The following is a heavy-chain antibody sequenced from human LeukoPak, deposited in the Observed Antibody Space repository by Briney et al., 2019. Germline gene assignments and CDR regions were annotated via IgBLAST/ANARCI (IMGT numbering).Heavy chain of an antibody. CDR2: ISVSGNT. CDR1: GFTLSSYA. J-gene: IGHJ4*02. CDR3: AKDKSSYYGSGSSDY. V-gene: IGHV3-23*01. D-gene: IGHD3-10*01. Sequence: GGSLRLSCAASGFTLSSYAMSWVRQGPGEGLEWVSAISVSGNTYHADSVKGRFTISRDSSKNTLYLQMNSLRAEDTAVYYCAKDKSSYYGSGSSDYWGQGTLVTVSS.